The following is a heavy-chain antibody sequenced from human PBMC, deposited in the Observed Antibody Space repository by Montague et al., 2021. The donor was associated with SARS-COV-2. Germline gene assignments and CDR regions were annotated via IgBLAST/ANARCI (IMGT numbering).Heavy chain of an antibody. Sequence: SLRLSCAASGFTFSSYEMNWVRQAPGKGLEWVSYISSSGSTIYYADSVKGRFTISGDDAKNSLYLQMNSLRAEDTAVYYCASHQLRYFDWLLLTDNYYYYGMDVWGQGTTVTVSS. CDR3: ASHQLRYFDWLLLTDNYYYYGMDV. V-gene: IGHV3-48*03. CDR2: ISSSGSTI. CDR1: GFTFSSYE. J-gene: IGHJ6*02. D-gene: IGHD3-9*01.